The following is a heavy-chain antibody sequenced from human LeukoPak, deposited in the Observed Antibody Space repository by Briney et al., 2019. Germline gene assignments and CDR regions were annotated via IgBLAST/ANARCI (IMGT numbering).Heavy chain of an antibody. V-gene: IGHV4-59*01. J-gene: IGHJ4*02. D-gene: IGHD4-17*01. CDR2: IYYSGST. CDR1: GGSISSYY. Sequence: SETLSLTCTVSGGSISSYYWSWIRQPPGKGLEWIGYIYYSGSTNYNPSLKSRVTISVDTSKNQFSLKLSSVTAADTAVYYCAAMTTVTMYSYFFDSWGQGTLLTVSS. CDR3: AAMTTVTMYSYFFDS.